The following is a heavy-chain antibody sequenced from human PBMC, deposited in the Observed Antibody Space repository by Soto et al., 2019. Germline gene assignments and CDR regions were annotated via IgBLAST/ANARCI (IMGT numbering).Heavy chain of an antibody. V-gene: IGHV3-33*01. CDR3: ARSSVDTAMVTPVDY. J-gene: IGHJ4*02. CDR1: GFTFSSYG. D-gene: IGHD5-18*01. Sequence: QVQLVESGGGAVQPGRSLRLSCAASGFTFSSYGMHWVRQAPGKGLEWVAVIWYDGSNKYYADSVKGRFTISRDNSKNTLYLQMNSLRAEDTAVYYCARSSVDTAMVTPVDYWGQGTLVTVSS. CDR2: IWYDGSNK.